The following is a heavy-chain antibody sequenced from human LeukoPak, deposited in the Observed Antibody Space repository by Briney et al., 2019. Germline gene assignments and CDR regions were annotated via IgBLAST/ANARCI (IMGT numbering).Heavy chain of an antibody. CDR3: ARDRFDDSSGYYYHYYFYMDV. J-gene: IGHJ6*03. D-gene: IGHD3-22*01. CDR1: DGSIISSSYY. V-gene: IGHV4-39*07. Sequence: SETLSLTCTVSDGSIISSSYYWGWIRQPPGKGLEWIGSIYYSGSTSYNPSLKSRVTISLATSKNQFSLKLNSVTAADTAVYYCARDRFDDSSGYYYHYYFYMDVWGKGTTVTVSS. CDR2: IYYSGST.